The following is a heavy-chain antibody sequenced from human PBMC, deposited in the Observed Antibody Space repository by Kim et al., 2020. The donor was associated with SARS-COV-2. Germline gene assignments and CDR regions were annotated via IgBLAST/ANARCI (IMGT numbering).Heavy chain of an antibody. D-gene: IGHD3-9*01. CDR1: GFTFSSYS. Sequence: GGSLRLSCAASGFTFSSYSMNWVRQAPGKGLEWFSSISRSSSSYIYYADSVKGRFTISRDNAKNSLYLQMNSRRAEVTAVYYCARDFEERLRYFDWLLSHDAFDIWGQGRMVTVHS. CDR3: ARDFEERLRYFDWLLSHDAFDI. J-gene: IGHJ3*02. V-gene: IGHV3-21*01. CDR2: ISRSSSSYI.